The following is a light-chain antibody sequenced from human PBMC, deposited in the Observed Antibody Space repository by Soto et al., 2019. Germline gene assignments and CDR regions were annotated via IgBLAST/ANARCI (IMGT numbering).Light chain of an antibody. Sequence: QSLLTQPASVSGSPGQSITISCTGTSSDVGRYSLVSWYQQHPGKAPKLMISEDHKRPSGVSNRFSSSKSGNTASLTISELQTEDEADYYCCSYAGSNTWVFGTGTKVTVL. CDR1: SSDVGRYSL. CDR2: EDH. CDR3: CSYAGSNTWV. J-gene: IGLJ1*01. V-gene: IGLV2-23*01.